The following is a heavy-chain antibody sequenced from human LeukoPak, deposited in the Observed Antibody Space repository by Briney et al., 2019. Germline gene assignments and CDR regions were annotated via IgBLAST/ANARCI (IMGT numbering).Heavy chain of an antibody. V-gene: IGHV3-20*04. D-gene: IGHD7-27*01. CDR2: ISWNGGST. CDR1: GFIFDNYG. Sequence: GGSLRLSCAASGFIFDNYGMNWVRQAPGKGLEWVSGISWNGGSTAYADSVKGRFTISRDNAKNSLFLQMNSLRAEDTALYYCASRTWGISTFDIWGQGTMVTVSS. CDR3: ASRTWGISTFDI. J-gene: IGHJ3*02.